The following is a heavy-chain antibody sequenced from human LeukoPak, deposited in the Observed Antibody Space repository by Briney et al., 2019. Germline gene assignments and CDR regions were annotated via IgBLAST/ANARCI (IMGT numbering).Heavy chain of an antibody. D-gene: IGHD3-22*01. V-gene: IGHV3-21*01. CDR2: ISSSSSYI. Sequence: PGGSLRLSCAASGFTFSSYGMHWVRQAPGKGLEWVSSISSSSSYIYYADSVKGRFTISRDNAKNSLYLQMNSLRAEDTAVYYCARDPSYYYDSSGSNWGQGTLVTVSS. CDR3: ARDPSYYYDSSGSN. CDR1: GFTFSSYG. J-gene: IGHJ4*02.